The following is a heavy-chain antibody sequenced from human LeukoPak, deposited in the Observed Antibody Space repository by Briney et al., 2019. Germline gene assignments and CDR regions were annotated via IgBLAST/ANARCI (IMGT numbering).Heavy chain of an antibody. J-gene: IGHJ4*02. V-gene: IGHV4-34*01. D-gene: IGHD3-10*01. Sequence: SETLSLTCAVYGGSFSGYHWSWIRQPPGKGLEWIGEINHSGSTNYNPSLKSRVTISVDTSKNQFSLKLSSVTAADTAVYYCARGALWFGELFPLDYWGQGTLVTVSS. CDR2: INHSGST. CDR3: ARGALWFGELFPLDY. CDR1: GGSFSGYH.